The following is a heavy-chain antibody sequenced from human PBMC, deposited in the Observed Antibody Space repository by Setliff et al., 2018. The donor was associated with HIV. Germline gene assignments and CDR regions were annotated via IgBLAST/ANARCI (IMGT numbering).Heavy chain of an antibody. CDR1: GFTFSDSY. J-gene: IGHJ4*02. V-gene: IGHV3-11*04. D-gene: IGHD3-16*01. CDR2: ISNTGSAI. Sequence: GGSLKLSCAASGFTFSDSYTSWIRQAPGKGLEWVSYISNTGSAIHYADSVKGRFTISRDNARNSLYLQMNSLTAEDTAVYYCARDQADITFFDYWGQGTLVTVSS. CDR3: ARDQADITFFDY.